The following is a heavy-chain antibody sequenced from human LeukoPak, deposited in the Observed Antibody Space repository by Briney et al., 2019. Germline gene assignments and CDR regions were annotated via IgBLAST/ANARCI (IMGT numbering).Heavy chain of an antibody. CDR3: AKPQWLVNYFDY. D-gene: IGHD6-19*01. J-gene: IGHJ4*02. V-gene: IGHV3-23*01. CDR2: ISGSGGST. Sequence: PGGSLRLSCAASGFTFSSYAMSWVRQAPGKGLEWVSAISGSGGSTYYADSVKGRFTISRDSSKNTLYLQMNSLRAEDTAVYYCAKPQWLVNYFDYWGQGTLVTVSS. CDR1: GFTFSSYA.